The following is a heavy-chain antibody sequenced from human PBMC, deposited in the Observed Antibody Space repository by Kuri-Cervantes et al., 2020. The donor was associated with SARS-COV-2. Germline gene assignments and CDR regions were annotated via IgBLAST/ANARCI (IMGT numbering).Heavy chain of an antibody. CDR3: AKEIRATTRFDAFDI. CDR2: ISSSSSYI. J-gene: IGHJ3*02. Sequence: GESLKISCAASGFTFSSYSMNWVRQAPGKGLEWVSSISSSSSYIYHADSVKGRFTISRDNAKNSLYLQMNSLRAEDTAVYYCAKEIRATTRFDAFDIWGQGTMVTVSS. CDR1: GFTFSSYS. D-gene: IGHD1-26*01. V-gene: IGHV3-21*04.